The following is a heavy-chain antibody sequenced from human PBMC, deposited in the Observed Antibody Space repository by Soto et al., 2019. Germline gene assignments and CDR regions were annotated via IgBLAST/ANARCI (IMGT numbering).Heavy chain of an antibody. CDR1: GFTFSDYY. J-gene: IGHJ4*02. CDR3: ARVYYMISIRY. Sequence: GGSLRLSCAASGFTFSDYYMSWIRQAPGKGLEWVSYYVDSVKGRFTISRDNAKNSLYLQMNSLRAEDTAVYYCARVYYMISIRYWGQGTLVTVSS. D-gene: IGHD3-10*01. V-gene: IGHV3-11*06.